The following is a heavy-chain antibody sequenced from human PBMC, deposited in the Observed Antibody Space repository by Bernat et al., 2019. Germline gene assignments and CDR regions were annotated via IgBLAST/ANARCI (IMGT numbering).Heavy chain of an antibody. J-gene: IGHJ6*02. V-gene: IGHV3-30*18. Sequence: QVQLVESGGGVVQPGRSLRLSCAASGFMFSSYGMHWVRQAPGKGLEWVALISYDGSNKYYADCVKGRFNITRNNSKNTRYLEMKSLGGEDTDVYYCAKSKPYDPWVPDYYYYGMDVWGQGTTVTVSS. CDR1: GFMFSSYG. CDR2: ISYDGSNK. CDR3: AKSKPYDPWVPDYYYYGMDV. D-gene: IGHD3-16*01.